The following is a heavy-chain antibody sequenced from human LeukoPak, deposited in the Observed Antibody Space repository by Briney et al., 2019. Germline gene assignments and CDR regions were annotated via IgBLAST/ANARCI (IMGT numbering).Heavy chain of an antibody. J-gene: IGHJ4*02. CDR1: DYSISSGYY. CDR3: ARVVGSSWYYFDY. CDR2: IYRSGAT. V-gene: IGHV4-38-2*02. D-gene: IGHD6-13*01. Sequence: PSETLSLTCSVSDYSISSGYYWGWIRQPPGKGLEWIGSIYRSGATYYNPSLKSRVTISVDTSKNQFSLKLSSVTAADTAVYYCARVVGSSWYYFDYWGQGTLVTVSS.